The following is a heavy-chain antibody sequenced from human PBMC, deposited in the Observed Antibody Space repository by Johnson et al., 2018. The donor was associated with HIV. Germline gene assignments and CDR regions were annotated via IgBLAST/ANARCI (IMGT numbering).Heavy chain of an antibody. J-gene: IGHJ3*02. CDR1: GFTFGDYG. CDR2: IHWNGGST. D-gene: IGHD3-22*01. Sequence: VQLVESGGSMVRPGGSLRLSCVASGFTFGDYGMSWVRQAPGKGLEWVSGIHWNGGSTDYADSVKGRFTISRDNANNSLYLQMNSLRAEDTALYYCAKYYYDSSGRYMTYAFDMWGQGTMVIVSS. V-gene: IGHV3-20*04. CDR3: AKYYYDSSGRYMTYAFDM.